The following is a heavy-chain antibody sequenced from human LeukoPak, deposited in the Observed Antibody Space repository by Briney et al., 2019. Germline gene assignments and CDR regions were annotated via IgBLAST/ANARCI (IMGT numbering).Heavy chain of an antibody. CDR3: ARAEWFGELVDY. J-gene: IGHJ4*02. V-gene: IGHV4-59*01. D-gene: IGHD3-10*01. CDR2: IYYSGST. CDR1: GGSISSYY. Sequence: SETLSLTCTVSGGSISSYYWSWIRQPPGKGLEWIGYIYYSGSTNYNPSLKSRVTISVDTSKNQFSLKLSSVIAADTAVYYCARAEWFGELVDYWGQGALVTVSS.